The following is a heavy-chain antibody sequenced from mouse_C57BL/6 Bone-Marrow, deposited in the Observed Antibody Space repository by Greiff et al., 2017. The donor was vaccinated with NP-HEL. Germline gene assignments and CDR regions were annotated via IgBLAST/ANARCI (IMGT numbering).Heavy chain of an antibody. J-gene: IGHJ1*03. V-gene: IGHV1-52*01. D-gene: IGHD1-1*01. CDR2: IDPSDSET. Sequence: QVQLQQPGAELVRPGSSVKLSCKAYGYTFTSYWMHWVKQRPIQGLEWIGNIDPSDSETHYNQKFKDKATLTVDKSSSTAYMQLSSLTSEDSAVYYCARRGYYGSQYFDVWGTGTTVTVSS. CDR3: ARRGYYGSQYFDV. CDR1: GYTFTSYW.